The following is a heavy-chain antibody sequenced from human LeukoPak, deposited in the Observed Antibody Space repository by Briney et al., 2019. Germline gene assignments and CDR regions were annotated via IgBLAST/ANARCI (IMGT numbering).Heavy chain of an antibody. J-gene: IGHJ4*02. CDR3: ARTRAYYDFWSGYFFDY. Sequence: SETLSLTCTVSGGSISSSSYYWGWIRQPPGKGLEWVGYIYYSGSTYYNPSLKSRVTISVDTSKNQFSLKLSSVTAADTAVYYCARTRAYYDFWSGYFFDYWGQGTLVTVSS. CDR2: IYYSGST. D-gene: IGHD3-3*01. V-gene: IGHV4-30-4*08. CDR1: GGSISSSSYY.